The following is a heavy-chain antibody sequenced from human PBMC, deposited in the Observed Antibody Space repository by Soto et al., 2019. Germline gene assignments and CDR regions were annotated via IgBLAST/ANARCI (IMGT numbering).Heavy chain of an antibody. CDR2: ISGNGDTT. Sequence: EVQLVESGGGLVQPGGSLRLSCVASGFTFSNYAMHWVRQAPGKGLECVSVISGNGDTTYYANSVKDRFTISRDNSKNTLYRQMGSLRADDRAVYYCARAWRADVWGQGTTVAVSS. CDR3: ARAWRADV. CDR1: GFTFSNYA. J-gene: IGHJ6*02. V-gene: IGHV3-64*01.